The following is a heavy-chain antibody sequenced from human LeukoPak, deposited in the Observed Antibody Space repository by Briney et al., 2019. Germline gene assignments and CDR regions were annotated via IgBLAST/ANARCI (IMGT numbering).Heavy chain of an antibody. Sequence: SGTLSLTCTVSGGSISSYYWSWIRQPPGKGLEWIGYIYYSGSTNYNPSLKSRVTISVDTSKNQFSLKLSSVTAADTAVYYCARVGYSSSWYYRYDAFDIWGQGTMVTVSS. V-gene: IGHV4-59*01. CDR2: IYYSGST. CDR1: GGSISSYY. D-gene: IGHD6-13*01. CDR3: ARVGYSSSWYYRYDAFDI. J-gene: IGHJ3*02.